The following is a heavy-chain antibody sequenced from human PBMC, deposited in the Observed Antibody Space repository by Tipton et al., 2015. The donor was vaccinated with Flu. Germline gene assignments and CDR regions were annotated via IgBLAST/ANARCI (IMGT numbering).Heavy chain of an antibody. V-gene: IGHV4-38-2*02. Sequence: TLSLTCTVSGYSISSGYYWGWIRQPPGKGLEWIGCIYHSGSTYYNPSLKSRVTISVDTSKNQFSLKLSSVTAADTAVYYCARDTSSGRGHYWGQGTLVAVSS. CDR1: GYSISSGYY. CDR3: ARDTSSGRGHY. J-gene: IGHJ4*02. CDR2: IYHSGST. D-gene: IGHD6-19*01.